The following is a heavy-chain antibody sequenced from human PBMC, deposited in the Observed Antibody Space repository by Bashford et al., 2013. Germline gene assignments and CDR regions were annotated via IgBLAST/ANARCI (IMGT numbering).Heavy chain of an antibody. CDR2: ISYDGTNE. J-gene: IGHJ5*01. CDR3: VHRPQEGGWFDF. CDR1: GFTFSSYA. Sequence: GSLRLSCAASGFTFSSYAMHWVRQAPGKGLEWVALISYDGTNEYYADSVKGRFTISRDSSKNTLYLQMTNMDPVDTATYYCVHRPQEGGWFDFWGQGTLVTVSS. D-gene: IGHD1-14*01. V-gene: IGHV3-30*03.